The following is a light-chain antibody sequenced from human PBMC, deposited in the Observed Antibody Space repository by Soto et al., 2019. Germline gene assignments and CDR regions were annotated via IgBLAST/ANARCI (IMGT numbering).Light chain of an antibody. CDR1: QSVSSSY. CDR3: QQYGSSPPWT. V-gene: IGKV3-20*01. CDR2: GAS. J-gene: IGKJ1*01. Sequence: EIVLTQSPGTLSLSPGERATLSCRASQSVSSSYLAWYLQKPGQAPRLLIYGASSRATGIPDRFSGSGSGTDFTLTISRLEPEDFEVYYCQQYGSSPPWTFGQGTKVEIK.